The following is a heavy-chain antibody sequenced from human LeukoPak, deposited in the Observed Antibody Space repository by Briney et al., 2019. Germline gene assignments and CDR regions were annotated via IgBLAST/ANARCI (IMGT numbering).Heavy chain of an antibody. V-gene: IGHV5-51*01. CDR1: GYSFTSNW. D-gene: IGHD5-18*01. CDR2: IYPGDSDT. Sequence: GESLKISCKGSGYSFTSNWIGWVRQMPGKGLEWMGIIYPGDSDTRYSPSFQGQVTISADKSISTAYLQWSSLKASDTAMYYCARFTVDTANYYYMDVWGKGTTVTVSS. CDR3: ARFTVDTANYYYMDV. J-gene: IGHJ6*03.